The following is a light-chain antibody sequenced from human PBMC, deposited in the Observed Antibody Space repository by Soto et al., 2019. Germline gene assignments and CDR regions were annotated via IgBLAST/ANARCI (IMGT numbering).Light chain of an antibody. CDR3: QSYDSSLSGFV. CDR2: DDF. J-gene: IGLJ1*01. V-gene: IGLV1-40*01. CDR1: GSNIGSGYD. Sequence: QSVLTQPPSVSGAPGQRVTISCTGSGSNIGSGYDVHWYQQLPGTAPKLLIYDDFNRPSGVPDRFSGSKSGTSASLAITGLQAEDETDYYCQSYDSSLSGFVFGTGTKLTVL.